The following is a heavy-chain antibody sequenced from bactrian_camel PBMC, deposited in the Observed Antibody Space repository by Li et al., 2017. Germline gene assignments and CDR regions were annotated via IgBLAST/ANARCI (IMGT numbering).Heavy chain of an antibody. CDR2: IFSSDGTT. D-gene: IGHD7*01. V-gene: IGHV3S1*01. CDR1: GFTFSTYW. J-gene: IGHJ4*01. Sequence: VQLVESGGALVQPGASLRLSCAGSGFTFSTYWMYWVRQAPGKGLEWVSSIFSSDGTTYYVDSVKGRFTISRDNAKNTLYLQMNNLRPEDTAMYFCAAGYLVASRLDIYEYHYWARGPRSPSP. CDR3: AAGYLVASRLDIYEYHY.